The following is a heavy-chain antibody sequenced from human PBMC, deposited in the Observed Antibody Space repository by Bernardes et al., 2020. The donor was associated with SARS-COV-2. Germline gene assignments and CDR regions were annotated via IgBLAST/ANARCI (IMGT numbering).Heavy chain of an antibody. CDR3: AKDYCGGDCDFFDY. CDR2: VSGSGDT. J-gene: IGHJ4*02. V-gene: IGHV3-23*01. Sequence: GESLKISCAASGFTLDTFAMSWVRQVPGKGLEWVSGVSGSGDTYYADSVKGRFTISRDTSKNILFLQMNNLRAEDTAVYYCAKDYCGGDCDFFDYWGQGTAVTVSS. D-gene: IGHD2-21*02. CDR1: GFTLDTFA.